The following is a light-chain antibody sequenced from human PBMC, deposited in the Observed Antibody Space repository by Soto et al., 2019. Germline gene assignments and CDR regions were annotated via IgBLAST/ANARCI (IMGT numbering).Light chain of an antibody. J-gene: IGKJ4*01. CDR3: QQLTNWTLT. Sequence: TLSLSPVERATLSCWASQSVSNSLAWYQQGPGQSPRLLIYDVSTRATGIPARFGGSGSGTDFTLTISSLETEDFAVYYCQQLTNWTLTFVGWTKV. V-gene: IGKV3-11*01. CDR1: QSVSNS. CDR2: DVS.